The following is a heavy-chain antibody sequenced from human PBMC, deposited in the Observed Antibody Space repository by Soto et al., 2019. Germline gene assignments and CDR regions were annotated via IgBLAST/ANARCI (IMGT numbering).Heavy chain of an antibody. J-gene: IGHJ6*02. V-gene: IGHV4-4*02. CDR1: GGSISSSNW. Sequence: QVQLQESGPGLVKPSGTLSLTCAVSGGSISSSNWWSWVRQPPGKGLEWIGEIYHSGSTNYNPSLRSRVTISVDKSKNQFSLKLSSVTAADTAVYYCARAVVAAELSYGMDVWGQGTTVTVSS. CDR2: IYHSGST. CDR3: ARAVVAAELSYGMDV. D-gene: IGHD2-15*01.